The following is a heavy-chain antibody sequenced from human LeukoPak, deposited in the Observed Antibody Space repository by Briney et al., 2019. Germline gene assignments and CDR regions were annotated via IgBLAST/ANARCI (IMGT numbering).Heavy chain of an antibody. CDR1: GYTFTSYD. CDR2: MNPNSGNT. Sequence: ASVKVSCKASGYTFTSYDINWVRQATGQGLEWMGWMNPNSGNTGYAQKFQGRVTMTRNTSISTAYMELSSLRSEDTAVYYCATSSGWYRANWFDPWGQGTLVTVSS. J-gene: IGHJ5*02. CDR3: ATSSGWYRANWFDP. V-gene: IGHV1-8*01. D-gene: IGHD6-19*01.